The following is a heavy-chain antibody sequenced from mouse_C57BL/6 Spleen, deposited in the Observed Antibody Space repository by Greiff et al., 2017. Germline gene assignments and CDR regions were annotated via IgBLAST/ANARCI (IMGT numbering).Heavy chain of an antibody. CDR1: GFTFSSYA. Sequence: EVKLLESGEGLVKPGGSLQLSCAASGFTFSSYAMSWVRQTPEERLEWVAYISSGGDYIYYADTVKGRFTISRDNARNTLYLQMSSLRSEDTDMYYCTRDFSITTAVAQGYFDVWGTGTTVTVSS. CDR2: ISSGGDYI. J-gene: IGHJ1*03. V-gene: IGHV5-9-1*02. D-gene: IGHD1-1*01. CDR3: TRDFSITTAVAQGYFDV.